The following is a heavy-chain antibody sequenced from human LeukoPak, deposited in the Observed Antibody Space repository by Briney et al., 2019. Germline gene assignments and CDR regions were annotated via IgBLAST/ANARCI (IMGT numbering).Heavy chain of an antibody. CDR1: GGSISSYY. CDR2: LYYSGIT. CDR3: ARSSYPLYFDY. D-gene: IGHD3-10*01. V-gene: IGHV4-59*01. J-gene: IGHJ4*02. Sequence: PPETLSLTCTVSGGSISSYYWSWIRQPPGKGLEWIGYLYYSGITNYNPSLKSRVTISLDTSKNQFSLNLSSVTAADTAVYYCARSSYPLYFDYWGQGTLVTVSS.